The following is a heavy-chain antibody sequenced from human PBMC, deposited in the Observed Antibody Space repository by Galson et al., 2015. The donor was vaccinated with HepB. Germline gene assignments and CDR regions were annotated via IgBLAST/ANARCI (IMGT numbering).Heavy chain of an antibody. CDR2: MNPNSGNT. D-gene: IGHD6-13*01. CDR1: GYTFTTFD. J-gene: IGHJ4*02. Sequence: SVKVSCKASGYTFTTFDMSWVRLAPGQGLEWMGWMNPNSGNTGFAQKFQGRVTMTRNTSISTAYMELSSLRSEDTAVYYCARGSGIAATGIYLDYWGQGSLVTVSS. V-gene: IGHV1-8*01. CDR3: ARGSGIAATGIYLDY.